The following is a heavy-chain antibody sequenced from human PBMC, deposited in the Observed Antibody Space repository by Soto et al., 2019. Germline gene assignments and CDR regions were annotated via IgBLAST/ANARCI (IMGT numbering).Heavy chain of an antibody. CDR3: AKYPVVVVALPLDY. D-gene: IGHD2-15*01. J-gene: IGHJ4*02. CDR2: ISGSGGST. Sequence: EVQLLESGGGLVQPGGSLRLSCAASGFTFSSYAMSWVRQAPGKGLEWVSAISGSGGSTYYADSVKGRFTISRDNSKNTLYLQMNSLRAEVTAVYYCAKYPVVVVALPLDYWGQGTLVTVSS. CDR1: GFTFSSYA. V-gene: IGHV3-23*01.